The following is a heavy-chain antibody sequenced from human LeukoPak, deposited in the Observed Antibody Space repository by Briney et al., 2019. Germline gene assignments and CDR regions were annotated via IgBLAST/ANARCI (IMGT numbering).Heavy chain of an antibody. J-gene: IGHJ4*02. CDR1: GFTFSNYW. V-gene: IGHV3-7*01. CDR3: ARAPRSWGFDY. D-gene: IGHD7-27*01. Sequence: GGSLRLSCAASGFTFSNYWMSWVRQAPGKGLEWVANIKQDGSEKYYVDSVKGRFTISRDNPKNSLYLQMNSLRVEDTAVYYCARAPRSWGFDYWGQGTLVTVSS. CDR2: IKQDGSEK.